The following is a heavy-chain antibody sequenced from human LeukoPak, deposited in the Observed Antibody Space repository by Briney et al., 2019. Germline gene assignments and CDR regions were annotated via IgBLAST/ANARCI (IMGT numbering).Heavy chain of an antibody. CDR3: ARGRAATDY. CDR1: GDSIRSNNYY. CDR2: VYYGVSD. J-gene: IGHJ4*02. Sequence: SETLSLTCTVSGDSIRSNNYYWAWIRQPPGKGLEWIGTVYYGVSDSYNPSLKSRVTISVDTSKNQFSLKLSSVTAADTAVYYCARGRAATDYWGQGTLVTVSS. D-gene: IGHD6-25*01. V-gene: IGHV4-39*07.